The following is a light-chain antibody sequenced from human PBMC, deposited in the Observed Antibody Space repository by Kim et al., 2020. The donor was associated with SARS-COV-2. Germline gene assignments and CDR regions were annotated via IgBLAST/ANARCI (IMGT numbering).Light chain of an antibody. Sequence: QSVNLSCTVTSSDVGGSNYVSWYQQHPCKAPKLMIYDVSKRPSGAPDRFSGSKSGTSASLTVSGIQAEDEADYYCSSYAGSNNLGVFGGGTQLTVL. CDR1: SSDVGGSNY. CDR3: SSYAGSNNLGV. J-gene: IGLJ3*02. CDR2: DVS. V-gene: IGLV2-8*01.